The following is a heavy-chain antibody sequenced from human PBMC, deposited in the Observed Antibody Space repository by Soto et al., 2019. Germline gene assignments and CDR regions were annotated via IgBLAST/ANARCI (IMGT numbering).Heavy chain of an antibody. D-gene: IGHD1-1*01. CDR1: GYDFTTYG. CDR2: ISAHNGNT. Sequence: QVHLVQSGAEVKKPGASVKVSCKGSGYDFTTYGITWVRQAPGQGLEWMAWISAHNGNTDYAQKLQGRVTVTRDTSTSTAYMEMRSLRSDDTAVYYCARGRYGDYWGQGVLVTVS. J-gene: IGHJ4*02. CDR3: ARGRYGDY. V-gene: IGHV1-18*01.